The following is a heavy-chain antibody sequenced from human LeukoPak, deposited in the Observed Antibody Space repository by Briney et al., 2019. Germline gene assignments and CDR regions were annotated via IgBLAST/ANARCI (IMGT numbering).Heavy chain of an antibody. CDR1: EYTFTGYS. CDR2: INPSSGAT. V-gene: IGHV1-2*02. CDR3: ARSYSGYDSGIEY. D-gene: IGHD5-12*01. Sequence: GASVKVSCKASEYTFTGYSMHWVRQAPGQGLEWMGWINPSSGATNFAQKFQGRVTMTWDTSLSTAYMELSSLRSEDTAVYYCARSYSGYDSGIEYWGQGTLVTVSS. J-gene: IGHJ4*02.